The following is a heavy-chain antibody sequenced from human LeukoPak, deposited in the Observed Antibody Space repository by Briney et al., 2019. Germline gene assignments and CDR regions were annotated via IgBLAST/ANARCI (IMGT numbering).Heavy chain of an antibody. D-gene: IGHD1-26*01. CDR3: ASGGSFLTFDY. J-gene: IGHJ4*02. CDR2: ISSGSHYI. CDR1: GFTFSSHS. Sequence: GGSLRLSCAASGFTFSSHSMNWVRQAPGKGLQWVSSISSGSHYIYYADSVKGRFTISRDNAENSLYLQMDSLRAEDTAVYYCASGGSFLTFDYWGQGSLVTVSS. V-gene: IGHV3-21*01.